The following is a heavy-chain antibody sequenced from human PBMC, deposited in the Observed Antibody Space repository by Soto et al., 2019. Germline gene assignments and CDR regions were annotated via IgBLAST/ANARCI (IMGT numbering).Heavy chain of an antibody. Sequence: PGGSLRLSCAASGFTFSNAWMGWVRQAPGKGLEWVGRIKSKTDGGTTDYAAPVKGRFTISRDDSKNTLYLQMNSLKIEDTAVYYCTTSPAYMTPAFDIWGQGTMVTVSS. J-gene: IGHJ3*02. V-gene: IGHV3-15*01. CDR2: IKSKTDGGTT. CDR3: TTSPAYMTPAFDI. CDR1: GFTFSNAW. D-gene: IGHD2-21*01.